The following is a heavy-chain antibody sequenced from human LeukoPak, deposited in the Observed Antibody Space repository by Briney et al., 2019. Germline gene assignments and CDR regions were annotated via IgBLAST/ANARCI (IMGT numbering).Heavy chain of an antibody. CDR1: GGSISSSNW. Sequence: SETLSLTCAVSGGSISSSNWWSWVRQPPGKGLEWIGEIYHSGSTNYNPSLKSRVTISVDKSKNQFSLKLSSVTAADTAVYYCAREEDIRSSWYEGDDYWGQGTLVTVSS. V-gene: IGHV4-4*02. CDR2: IYHSGST. D-gene: IGHD6-13*01. J-gene: IGHJ4*02. CDR3: AREEDIRSSWYEGDDY.